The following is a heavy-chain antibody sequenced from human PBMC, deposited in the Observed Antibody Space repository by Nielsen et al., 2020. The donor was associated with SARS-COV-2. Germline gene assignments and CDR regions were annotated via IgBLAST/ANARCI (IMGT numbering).Heavy chain of an antibody. D-gene: IGHD3-10*01. CDR2: ISWNSGSI. CDR1: GFTFDDYA. V-gene: IGHV3-9*01. J-gene: IGHJ6*03. Sequence: GGSLRLSCAASGFTFDDYAMHWVRQAPGKGLEWVSGISWNSGSIGYADSVKGRFTISRDNAKNSLYLQMNSLRAEDTALYYCVLGASPSYYYYMDVWGKGTTVTVSS. CDR3: VLGASPSYYYYMDV.